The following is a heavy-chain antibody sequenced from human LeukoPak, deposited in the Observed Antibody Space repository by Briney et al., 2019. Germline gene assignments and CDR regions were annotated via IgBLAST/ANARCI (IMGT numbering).Heavy chain of an antibody. D-gene: IGHD3-3*01. CDR2: ISWDGGST. CDR1: GFTFDDYT. J-gene: IGHJ3*02. CDR3: AKGGNYDFWSGYYTGSAFDI. Sequence: GGSLRFSCAASGFTFDDYTMHWVRQAPGKGLEWVSLISWDGGSTYYADSVKGRFTISRDNSKNSLYLQMNSLRTEDTALYYCAKGGNYDFWSGYYTGSAFDIWGQGTMVTVSS. V-gene: IGHV3-43*01.